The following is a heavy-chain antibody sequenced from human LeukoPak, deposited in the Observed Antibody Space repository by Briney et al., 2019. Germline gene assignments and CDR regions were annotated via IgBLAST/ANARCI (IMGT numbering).Heavy chain of an antibody. CDR2: MKQDGSEK. J-gene: IGHJ6*04. CDR1: GFTFSNYW. CDR3: ARKAYAMDV. V-gene: IGHV3-7*03. Sequence: GESLRLSCAASGFTFSNYWMSWVRQAPGKGLEWVANMKQDGSEKYYVDSVKGRFTISRDNAKNSLYLQMNSLRAEDTAVYYCARKAYAMDVWGKGTTVTVSS.